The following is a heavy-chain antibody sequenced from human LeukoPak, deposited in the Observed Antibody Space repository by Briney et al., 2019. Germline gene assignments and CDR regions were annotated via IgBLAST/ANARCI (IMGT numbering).Heavy chain of an antibody. CDR1: GFTFSSYS. CDR2: ISSSSSYI. Sequence: PGGSLRLSCAASGFTFSSYSMNWVRQAPGKGLEWVSSISSSSSYIYYADSVKGRFTISRDNAKNSLYLQMNSLRAEDTAVYYCARVRTPITMVRGDRGLGYWGQGTLVTVSS. D-gene: IGHD3-10*01. CDR3: ARVRTPITMVRGDRGLGY. V-gene: IGHV3-21*01. J-gene: IGHJ4*02.